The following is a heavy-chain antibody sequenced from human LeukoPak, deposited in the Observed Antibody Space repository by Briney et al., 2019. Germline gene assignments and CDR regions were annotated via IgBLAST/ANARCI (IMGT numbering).Heavy chain of an antibody. D-gene: IGHD6-13*01. V-gene: IGHV4-59*08. CDR2: IYYSGST. J-gene: IGHJ4*02. CDR1: GGSISSYY. CDR3: ARQDSSSWYNFDY. Sequence: SKTLSLTCTVSGGSISSYYWSWIRQPPGKGLEWIGYIYYSGSTNYNPSLKSRVTISVDTSKNQFSLKLSSVTAADTAVYYCARQDSSSWYNFDYWGQGTLVTVSS.